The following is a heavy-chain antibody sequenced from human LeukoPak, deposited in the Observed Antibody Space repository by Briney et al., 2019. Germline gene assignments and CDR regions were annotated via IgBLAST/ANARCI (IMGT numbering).Heavy chain of an antibody. V-gene: IGHV3-30*18. CDR3: AKDQQSAYACDH. D-gene: IGHD3-16*01. CDR1: GFTFSSSN. CDR2: ISKDERNK. Sequence: HPGGSLRLSCAASGFTFSSSNMHWVRQAPGKGLEWVADISKDERNKDYADSVKGRFTISRDNFNNFVFLQMDSLRVEDTALYYCAKDQQSAYACDHWGQGTLVTVSS. J-gene: IGHJ4*02.